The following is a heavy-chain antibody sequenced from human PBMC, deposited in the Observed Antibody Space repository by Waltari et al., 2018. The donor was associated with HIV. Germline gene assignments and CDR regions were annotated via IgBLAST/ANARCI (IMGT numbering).Heavy chain of an antibody. J-gene: IGHJ4*02. Sequence: EVQLVESGGGLVKPGGSLRLSCAASGFTFSNAWMSWVRQAPGKGLEWVGRIKSKTDGGTTDYAAPVKGRFTISRDDSKNTLYLQMNSLKTEDTAVYYCTATPYCSGGSCQLDYWGQGTLVTVSS. CDR2: IKSKTDGGTT. CDR3: TATPYCSGGSCQLDY. D-gene: IGHD2-15*01. CDR1: GFTFSNAW. V-gene: IGHV3-15*01.